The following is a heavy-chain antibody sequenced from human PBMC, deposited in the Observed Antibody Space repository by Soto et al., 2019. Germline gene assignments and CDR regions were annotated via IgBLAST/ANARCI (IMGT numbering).Heavy chain of an antibody. CDR1: GYTFTGYY. D-gene: IGHD1-26*01. Sequence: ASVKVSCKASGYTFTGYYMHWVRQAPGQGLEWMGWINPNSGGTNYAQKFQGWVTMTRDTSISTAYMELSRLRSDDTAVYYCARDRRGPYYYYMDVWGKGTTVTVSS. CDR2: INPNSGGT. J-gene: IGHJ6*03. CDR3: ARDRRGPYYYYMDV. V-gene: IGHV1-2*04.